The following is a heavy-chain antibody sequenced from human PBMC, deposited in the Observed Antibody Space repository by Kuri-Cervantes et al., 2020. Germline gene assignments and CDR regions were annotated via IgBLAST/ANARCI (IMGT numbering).Heavy chain of an antibody. V-gene: IGHV3-30-3*01. CDR3: AGGLRGSGGYYDY. CDR2: ISYDGGNK. J-gene: IGHJ4*02. D-gene: IGHD3-22*01. Sequence: GGSLRLSCAASRFTFSAYAMHWVRQAPGKGLEWVAVISYDGGNKYYADSVKGRFTISRDNAKNSLYLHMNSPRAEDTAVYYCAGGLRGSGGYYDYWGQGTLVTVSS. CDR1: RFTFSAYA.